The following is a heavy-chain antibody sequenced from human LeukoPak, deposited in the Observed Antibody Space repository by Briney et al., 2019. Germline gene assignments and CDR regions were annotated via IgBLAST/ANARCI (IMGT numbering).Heavy chain of an antibody. J-gene: IGHJ4*02. CDR3: ARPIGYSSPADY. Sequence: PGRSLRLSCAASGFTFSSYGMHWVRRAPGKGLEWVAVIWYDGSNKYYADSVKGRFTISRDNSKNTLYLQMNSLRAEDTAVYYCARPIGYSSPADYWGQGTLVTVSS. CDR2: IWYDGSNK. CDR1: GFTFSSYG. V-gene: IGHV3-33*01. D-gene: IGHD5-18*01.